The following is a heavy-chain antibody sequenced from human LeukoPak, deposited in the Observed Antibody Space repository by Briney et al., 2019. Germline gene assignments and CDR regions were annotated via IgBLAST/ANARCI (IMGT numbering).Heavy chain of an antibody. J-gene: IGHJ3*02. D-gene: IGHD3-22*01. Sequence: ASVKVSCKASGYTFTGYYMHWVRQAPGRGLEWMGWINPNSGGTNYAQKFQGRVTMTRDTSISTAYMELSGLRSDDTAVYYCAGGGWWRYYDSSGSPLGYAFDIWGQGTMVTVSS. V-gene: IGHV1-2*02. CDR3: AGGGWWRYYDSSGSPLGYAFDI. CDR1: GYTFTGYY. CDR2: INPNSGGT.